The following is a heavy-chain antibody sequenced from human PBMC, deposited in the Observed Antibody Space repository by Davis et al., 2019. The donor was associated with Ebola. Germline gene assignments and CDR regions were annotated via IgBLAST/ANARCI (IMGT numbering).Heavy chain of an antibody. D-gene: IGHD6-19*01. CDR2: NSAYNGNT. CDR3: AMDVGYSSGWYDAFDI. CDR1: GYTFTSYG. V-gene: IGHV1-18*01. Sequence: ASVQVSCKASGYTFTSYGISWVRQAPGQGLEWMGWNSAYNGNTNYAQKLQGRVTMTTDTSTSTAYMELRSLRSDDTAVYYCAMDVGYSSGWYDAFDIWGQGTMVTVSS. J-gene: IGHJ3*02.